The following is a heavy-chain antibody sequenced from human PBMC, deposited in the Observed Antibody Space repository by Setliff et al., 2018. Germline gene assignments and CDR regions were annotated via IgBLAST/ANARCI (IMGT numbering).Heavy chain of an antibody. CDR3: ARDNTIVGATDY. Sequence: SETLSLTCAVYGGSFSDYYWGWIRQPAGEGLEWIGRLHTSGTTDYNPSLGGRVTISVDTSKNQFSLRLSSVTAADTALYFCARDNTIVGATDYWGQGTLVTVSS. CDR2: LHTSGTT. J-gene: IGHJ4*02. D-gene: IGHD1-26*01. CDR1: GGSFSDYY. V-gene: IGHV4-59*10.